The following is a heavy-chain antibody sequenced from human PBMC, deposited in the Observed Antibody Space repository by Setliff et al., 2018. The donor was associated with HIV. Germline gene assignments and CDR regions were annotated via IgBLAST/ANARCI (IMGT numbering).Heavy chain of an antibody. Sequence: SETLSLTCAVYDGSFSGYYWSWIRQPPGKGLEWIGEIDHSGSTNYNPSLRSRVIMSMDTSKNQFSLKLSSVTAADTAVYYCARERSRGYTDPPRFDYWGQGTLVTVSS. CDR3: ARERSRGYTDPPRFDY. CDR2: IDHSGST. CDR1: DGSFSGYY. J-gene: IGHJ4*02. D-gene: IGHD5-18*01. V-gene: IGHV4-34*01.